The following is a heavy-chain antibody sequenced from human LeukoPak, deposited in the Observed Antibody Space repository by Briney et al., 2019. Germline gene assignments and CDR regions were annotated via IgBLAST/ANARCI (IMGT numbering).Heavy chain of an antibody. V-gene: IGHV3-74*03. J-gene: IGHJ4*02. D-gene: IGHD3-10*01. CDR1: GFTFSTYW. CDR3: ASSTRGVFDY. Sequence: GGSLRLSCAASGFTFSTYWMHWVRQAPGKELVWVSRINSDESSTMYADSVKGRFTISRDNAKNTLYLQMNSLRAEDTAVYFCASSTRGVFDYWGQGTLVTVSS. CDR2: INSDESST.